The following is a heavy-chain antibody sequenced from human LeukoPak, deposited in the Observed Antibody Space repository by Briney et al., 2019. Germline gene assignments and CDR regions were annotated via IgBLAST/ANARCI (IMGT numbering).Heavy chain of an antibody. CDR2: IIPIFGTA. CDR1: GGTFSSYA. D-gene: IGHD5-18*01. CDR3: AREGTAMATNWFDP. J-gene: IGHJ5*02. Sequence: GSSVKVSCKASGGTFSSYAISWVRQAPGQGLEWMGGIIPIFGTANYAQKFQGRVTITTDESTSTAYMELSSLRSEDTAVYYCAREGTAMATNWFDPWGQGTPVTVSS. V-gene: IGHV1-69*05.